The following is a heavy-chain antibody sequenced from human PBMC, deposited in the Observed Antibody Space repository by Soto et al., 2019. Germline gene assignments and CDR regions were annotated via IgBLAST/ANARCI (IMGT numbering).Heavy chain of an antibody. J-gene: IGHJ4*02. D-gene: IGHD3-9*01. CDR1: GYTFTSYA. V-gene: IGHV1-3*01. CDR2: INAGNGNT. Sequence: GASVKVSCKASGYTFTSYAMHWVRQAPGQRLEWMGWINAGNGNTKYSQKFQGRVTITRDTSASTAYMELSSLRSEDTAVYYCAGSSTYYDILTGYYSKAHFDYWGQGTLVTVSS. CDR3: AGSSTYYDILTGYYSKAHFDY.